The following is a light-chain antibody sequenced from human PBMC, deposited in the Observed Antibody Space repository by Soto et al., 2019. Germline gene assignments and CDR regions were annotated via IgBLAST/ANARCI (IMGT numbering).Light chain of an antibody. Sequence: QSVLTQPPSVSGAPGQRVTISCTGSSSNIGAFDVHWYQQLPGTAPKLLIYSNNNRPSGVPDRFSASKSGTSASLAITGLLTEDEADYYCQTYDSRLGAVVFGGGTKLTVL. CDR1: SSNIGAFD. CDR2: SNN. V-gene: IGLV1-40*01. CDR3: QTYDSRLGAVV. J-gene: IGLJ2*01.